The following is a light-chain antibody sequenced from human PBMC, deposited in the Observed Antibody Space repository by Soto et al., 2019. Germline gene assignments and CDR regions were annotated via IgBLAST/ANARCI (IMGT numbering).Light chain of an antibody. V-gene: IGKV1-33*01. CDR2: DAS. CDR3: QQYDNLPYT. CDR1: QDISNY. Sequence: DLQMTQSPSSLSASVGDRVTITCQARQDISNYLNWYQQKPGKAPKLLIYDASNLETGVPSRFSGSGSGTDFTFTISSLQPEDIATYYCQQYDNLPYTFGQGTKLEIK. J-gene: IGKJ2*01.